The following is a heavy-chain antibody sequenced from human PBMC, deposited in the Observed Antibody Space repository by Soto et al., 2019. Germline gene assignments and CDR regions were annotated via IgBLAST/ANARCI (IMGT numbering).Heavy chain of an antibody. D-gene: IGHD6-25*01. CDR3: AKESGEEQRTRDDWLEP. J-gene: IGHJ5*02. CDR1: GFSFSSYA. V-gene: IGHV3-23*01. CDR2: ISGSGGST. Sequence: GGSLRLSCAASGFSFSSYAMSWFRQAPGKGLEWVSAISGSGGSTYYADSVKGRFTISRDNSKNTLYLQMNSLRAEDTAVYYCAKESGEEQRTRDDWLEPWGQRILVNVSS.